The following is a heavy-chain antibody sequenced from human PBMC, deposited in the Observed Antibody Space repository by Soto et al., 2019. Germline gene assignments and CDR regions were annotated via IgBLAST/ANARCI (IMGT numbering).Heavy chain of an antibody. Sequence: SVSNAWMNWVRQAPGKGLEWVGRIKSKTDGGTTDYAAPVKGRFTISRDDSKNTLYLQMNSLKTEDTAVYYCTTTNPLGYCSGGSCYSRFYYYGMDVWGQGTTVTVSS. CDR3: TTTNPLGYCSGGSCYSRFYYYGMDV. J-gene: IGHJ6*02. V-gene: IGHV3-15*07. D-gene: IGHD2-15*01. CDR2: IKSKTDGGTT. CDR1: SVSNAW.